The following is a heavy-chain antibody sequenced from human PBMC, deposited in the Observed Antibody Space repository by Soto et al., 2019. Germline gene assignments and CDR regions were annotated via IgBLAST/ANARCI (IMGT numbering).Heavy chain of an antibody. CDR2: IYHSGGT. V-gene: IGHV4-4*02. CDR3: ARDGHYYDSSGYYSRAFDY. CDR1: GGAISSSNW. Sequence: SETLSLTCAVSGGAISSSNWWSWVRQPPGKGLEWIGEIYHSGGTNYNPSLKSRVTISVDKSKNQFSLKLSSVTAADTAVYYCARDGHYYDSSGYYSRAFDYWGQGTLVTVSS. J-gene: IGHJ4*02. D-gene: IGHD3-22*01.